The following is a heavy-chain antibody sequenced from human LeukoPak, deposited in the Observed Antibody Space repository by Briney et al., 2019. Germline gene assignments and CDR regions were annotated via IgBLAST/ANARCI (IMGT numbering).Heavy chain of an antibody. CDR2: INHSGSI. V-gene: IGHV4-39*07. CDR1: GGSISSGTFY. CDR3: ARAYDYYDSSGYYMDV. J-gene: IGHJ6*03. D-gene: IGHD3-22*01. Sequence: SETLSLTCTVSGGSISSGTFYWTWIRQPPGKGLEWIGEINHSGSINCNPSLKSRVTISVDTSKNQFSLKLSSVTAADTAVYYCARAYDYYDSSGYYMDVWDKGTTVTVSS.